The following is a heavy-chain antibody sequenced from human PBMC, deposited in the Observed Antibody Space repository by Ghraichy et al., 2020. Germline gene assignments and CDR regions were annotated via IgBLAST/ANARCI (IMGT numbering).Heavy chain of an antibody. CDR3: AGRRGPSSAWVSARWLPNWFDP. J-gene: IGHJ5*02. CDR1: GGSFSGYY. Sequence: SETLSLTCAVYGGSFSGYYWSWIRQPPGKGLEWIGEINHSGSTNYNPSLKSRVTISVDTSKNQFSLKLSSVTAADTAVYYCAGRRGPSSAWVSARWLPNWFDPWGQGTLVTVSS. D-gene: IGHD5-24*01. CDR2: INHSGST. V-gene: IGHV4-34*01.